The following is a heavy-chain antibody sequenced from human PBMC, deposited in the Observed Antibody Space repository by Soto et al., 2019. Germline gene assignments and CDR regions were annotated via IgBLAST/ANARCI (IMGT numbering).Heavy chain of an antibody. CDR1: GFSFSSYA. D-gene: IGHD3-10*01. Sequence: QEQLVESGGGVVQPGRSLRLSCVASGFSFSSYAMYWVRQAPGKGLEWVSFISYDGSNKDYADSVKGRFTISRDNSKNTLYLQMNSLRSEDTAVYYCANCHDHYDSGRGFEYWGQGTLVTVSS. CDR3: ANCHDHYDSGRGFEY. J-gene: IGHJ4*02. V-gene: IGHV3-30*04. CDR2: ISYDGSNK.